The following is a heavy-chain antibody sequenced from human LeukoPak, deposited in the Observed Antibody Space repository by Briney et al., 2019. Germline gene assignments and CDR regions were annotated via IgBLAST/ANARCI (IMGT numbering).Heavy chain of an antibody. CDR3: ARLLYWGDAFDI. J-gene: IGHJ3*02. Sequence: TSETLSLTCTVSGGSISSYYWSWIRQPPGKGLEWIGYIYYSGSTNYNPSLKSRVTISVDTSKNQFSLKLSSVTAADTAVYYCARLLYWGDAFDIWGQGTMVTVSS. D-gene: IGHD7-27*01. V-gene: IGHV4-59*08. CDR2: IYYSGST. CDR1: GGSISSYY.